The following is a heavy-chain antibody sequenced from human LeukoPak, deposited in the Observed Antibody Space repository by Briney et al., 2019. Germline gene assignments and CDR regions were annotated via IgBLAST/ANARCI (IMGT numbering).Heavy chain of an antibody. J-gene: IGHJ4*02. CDR3: ARDADYYGSGSYYLG. CDR2: ISGSGGSI. Sequence: GGSLRLSCAASGFTFSSYAMSWVRQAPGKGLEWVSAISGSGGSIYYADSVKGRFTISRDNSKNTLFLQMNSLRAEDTAVYYCARDADYYGSGSYYLGWGQGTLVTVSS. V-gene: IGHV3-23*01. CDR1: GFTFSSYA. D-gene: IGHD3-10*01.